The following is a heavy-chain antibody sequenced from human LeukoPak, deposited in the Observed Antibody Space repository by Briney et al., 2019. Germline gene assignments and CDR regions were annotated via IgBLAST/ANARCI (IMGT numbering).Heavy chain of an antibody. CDR3: ATGQGHGMDV. Sequence: GGSLRLSCAASGFTFSSYWMHWVRQVPGKGLVWVSRINSDGSSTSYADSVKGRFTTSRDNAKNTLYLQMNSLRAEDTAVYYCATGQGHGMDVWGQGTTVTVSS. CDR2: INSDGSST. CDR1: GFTFSSYW. V-gene: IGHV3-74*01. J-gene: IGHJ6*02. D-gene: IGHD1-14*01.